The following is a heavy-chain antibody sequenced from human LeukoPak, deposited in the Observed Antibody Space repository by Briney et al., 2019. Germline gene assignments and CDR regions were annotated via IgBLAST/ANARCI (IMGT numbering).Heavy chain of an antibody. Sequence: GRSLRLSCAASGFTFDDYAMHWVRQAPGKGLEWVSGISWNSGSIGYADSVKGRFTISRDNAKNSLYLQMNSLRAEDTALYYCAKGDVLLWFGEFQRWGQGTLVTVSS. CDR2: ISWNSGSI. D-gene: IGHD3-10*01. V-gene: IGHV3-9*01. CDR1: GFTFDDYA. CDR3: AKGDVLLWFGEFQR. J-gene: IGHJ1*01.